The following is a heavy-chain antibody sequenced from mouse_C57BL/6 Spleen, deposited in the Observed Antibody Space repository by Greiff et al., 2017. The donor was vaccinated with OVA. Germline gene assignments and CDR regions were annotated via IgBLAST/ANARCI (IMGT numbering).Heavy chain of an antibody. CDR3: VRHRIPYYAMDY. J-gene: IGHJ4*01. CDR1: GFSFNTYA. Sequence: EVMLVESGGGLVQPKGSLKLSCAASGFSFNTYAMNWVRQAPGKGLEWVARIRSKSNNYATYYADSVKDRFTISRDDSESMLYLQMNNLKTEDTAMYYCVRHRIPYYAMDYWGQGTSVTVSS. V-gene: IGHV10-1*01. CDR2: IRSKSNNYAT.